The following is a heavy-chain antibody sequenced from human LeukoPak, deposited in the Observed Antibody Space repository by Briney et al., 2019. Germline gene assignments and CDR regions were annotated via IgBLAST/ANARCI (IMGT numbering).Heavy chain of an antibody. Sequence: ASVKVSCKASGYTLTSYAMHWVRQAPGQRLEWMGWINAGNGNTKYSQKFQGRVTITRDTSASTAYMELSSLRSEDTAVYYCARDRADWIAAAGTGWFDPWGQGTLVTVSS. J-gene: IGHJ5*02. CDR2: INAGNGNT. CDR1: GYTLTSYA. D-gene: IGHD6-13*01. V-gene: IGHV1-3*01. CDR3: ARDRADWIAAAGTGWFDP.